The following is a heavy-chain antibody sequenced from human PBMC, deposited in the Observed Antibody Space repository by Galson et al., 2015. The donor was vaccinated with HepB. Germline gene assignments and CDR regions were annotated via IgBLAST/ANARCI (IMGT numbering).Heavy chain of an antibody. CDR2: ISYDGSNK. J-gene: IGHJ4*02. CDR1: GFTFSSHA. D-gene: IGHD3-22*01. Sequence: SLRLSCAASGFTFSSHAMHWVRQAPGKGLEWVAVISYDGSNKYYADSVKGRFTISRDNSKNTLYLQMNSLRAEDTAVYYCAKLDSSVGYWGQGTLVTVSS. CDR3: AKLDSSVGY. V-gene: IGHV3-30*18.